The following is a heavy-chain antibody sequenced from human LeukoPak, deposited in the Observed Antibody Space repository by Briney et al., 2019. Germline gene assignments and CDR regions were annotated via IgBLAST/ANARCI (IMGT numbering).Heavy chain of an antibody. J-gene: IGHJ3*02. CDR2: ILYDGSNK. CDR1: GFTFSSYG. Sequence: GGSLRLSCAASGFTFSSYGMHWVRQAPGKGLEWVAFILYDGSNKYYADSVKGRFTISRDNSKNTLYLQMNSLRAEDTAVYYCARGGDAFDIWGQGTMVTVSS. CDR3: ARGGDAFDI. V-gene: IGHV3-30*02.